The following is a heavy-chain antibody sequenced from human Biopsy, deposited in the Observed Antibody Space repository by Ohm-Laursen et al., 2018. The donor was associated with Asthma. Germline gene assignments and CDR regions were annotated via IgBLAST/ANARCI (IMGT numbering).Heavy chain of an antibody. D-gene: IGHD4-17*01. Sequence: SVKVSCKISGYTLTDLSMHWVRQAPGQGLEWMGGHDHEEGGTENARRFQGRVTMTEDTSTDTAYMELSSLSSDDTAVYYCASDFPKDYVRYNFQFWGQGTLVTVSS. V-gene: IGHV1-24*01. J-gene: IGHJ4*02. CDR1: GYTLTDLS. CDR2: HDHEEGGT. CDR3: ASDFPKDYVRYNFQF.